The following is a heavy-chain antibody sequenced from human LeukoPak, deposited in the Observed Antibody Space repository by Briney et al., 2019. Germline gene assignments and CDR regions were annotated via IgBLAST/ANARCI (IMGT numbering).Heavy chain of an antibody. D-gene: IGHD2-2*01. V-gene: IGHV3-11*04. CDR2: ISSSGSTI. CDR3: VQHLSTDAFDI. CDR1: GFTFSDYY. Sequence: GGSLRLSCAASGFTFSDYYMSWIRQAPGKGLEWVSYISSSGSTIYYADSVKGRFTISRDNAKNSLYLQMNSLRAEDTAVYYCVQHLSTDAFDIWGQGTMVTVSS. J-gene: IGHJ3*02.